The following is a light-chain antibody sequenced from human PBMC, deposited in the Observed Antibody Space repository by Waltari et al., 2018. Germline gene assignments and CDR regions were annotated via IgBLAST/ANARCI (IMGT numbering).Light chain of an antibody. CDR1: KGIRND. CDR2: AAS. CDR3: LQDYNYPLT. J-gene: IGKJ1*01. V-gene: IGKV1-6*01. Sequence: AIQMTQSPSSLSASVVDRVTITCRASKGIRNDLGWYQQKPGKAPKLLIYAASSCKSGVPSRFSGSGSGTDFTLTISSLQPEDFATYYCLQDYNYPLTFGQGTKVEIK.